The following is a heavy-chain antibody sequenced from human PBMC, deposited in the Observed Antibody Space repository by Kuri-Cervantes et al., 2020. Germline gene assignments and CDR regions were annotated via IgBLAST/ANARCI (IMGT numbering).Heavy chain of an antibody. J-gene: IGHJ6*02. V-gene: IGHV4-30-4*01. CDR1: GGSISSGDYY. CDR3: ARRVATVTTRFYGMDV. Sequence: SETLSLTCTVSGGSISSGDYYWSWIRQPPGKGLEWIGYIYYSGSTYYNPSLKSRVTISVDTSKNQFSLKLSSVTAADTAVYYCARRVATVTTRFYGMDVWGQGTTVTVSS. CDR2: IYYSGST. D-gene: IGHD4-17*01.